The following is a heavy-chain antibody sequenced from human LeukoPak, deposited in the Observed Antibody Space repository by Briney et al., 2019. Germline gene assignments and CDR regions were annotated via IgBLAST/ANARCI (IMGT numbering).Heavy chain of an antibody. CDR3: ARGRSGWNYYGSGSYPLVYFDY. Sequence: GASVKVSCKASGYTFTSYGISWVRQAPGQGLEWTGWISAYNGNTNYAQKLQGRVTMTTDTSTSTAYMELRSLRSDDTAVYYCARGRSGWNYYGSGSYPLVYFDYWGQGTLVTVSS. CDR2: ISAYNGNT. D-gene: IGHD3-10*01. CDR1: GYTFTSYG. J-gene: IGHJ4*02. V-gene: IGHV1-18*04.